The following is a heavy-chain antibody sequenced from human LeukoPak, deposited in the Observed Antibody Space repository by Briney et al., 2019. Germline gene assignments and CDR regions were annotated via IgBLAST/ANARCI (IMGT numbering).Heavy chain of an antibody. CDR2: IYYRGST. CDR1: GGSISSYY. V-gene: IGHV4-59*01. Sequence: PSETLSLTCTVSGGSISSYYWSWIRQPLGKGLEWIGYIYYRGSTNYNPSLKSRVTISVDTSKNQFSLNLSSVTAADTAVYYCARDLWYYYDSSGIPFWGQGTLVTVSS. J-gene: IGHJ4*02. D-gene: IGHD3-22*01. CDR3: ARDLWYYYDSSGIPF.